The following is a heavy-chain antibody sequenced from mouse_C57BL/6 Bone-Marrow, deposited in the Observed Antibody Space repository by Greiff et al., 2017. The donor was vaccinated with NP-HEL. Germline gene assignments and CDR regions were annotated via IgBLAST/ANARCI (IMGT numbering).Heavy chain of an antibody. CDR1: GYSITSGYY. CDR3: AKAPSYYYGSSYRWYFDV. CDR2: ISYDGSN. D-gene: IGHD1-1*01. Sequence: EVQLQESGPGLVKPSQSLSLTCSVTGYSITSGYYWNWIRQFPGNKLEWMGYISYDGSNNYNPSLKNRISITRDTSKNQFFLKLNSVTTEDTATYYCAKAPSYYYGSSYRWYFDVWGTGTTVTVSS. J-gene: IGHJ1*03. V-gene: IGHV3-6*01.